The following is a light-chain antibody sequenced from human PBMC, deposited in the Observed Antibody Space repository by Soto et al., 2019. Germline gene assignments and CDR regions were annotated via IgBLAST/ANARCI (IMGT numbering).Light chain of an antibody. CDR2: YDN. J-gene: IGLJ1*01. CDR3: AAWDGGLNGRV. Sequence: QSVLTQPPSASGAPGQRVTISCSGSNSNIGSNTVNWYQQLPGTAPKLLMYYDNLRPSGVPDRTSGSRAGTSAVLASRGLQADDEADYYCAAWDGGLNGRVFGTGTKVT. V-gene: IGLV1-44*01. CDR1: NSNIGSNT.